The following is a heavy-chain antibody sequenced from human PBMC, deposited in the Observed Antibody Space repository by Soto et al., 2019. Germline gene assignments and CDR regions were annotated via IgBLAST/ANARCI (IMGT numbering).Heavy chain of an antibody. J-gene: IGHJ4*02. CDR2: ISGSGGST. CDR3: AKPAGMYILSGYGY. V-gene: IGHV3-23*01. CDR1: GFTFSSYA. D-gene: IGHD3-9*01. Sequence: GGSLRLSCEASGFTFSSYAMSWVRQALGKGLEWVSAISGSGGSTYYAASVKGRFTISRDNSKNTLYLQMNSLRAEDTAVYYCAKPAGMYILSGYGYWDQGTPVTVSS.